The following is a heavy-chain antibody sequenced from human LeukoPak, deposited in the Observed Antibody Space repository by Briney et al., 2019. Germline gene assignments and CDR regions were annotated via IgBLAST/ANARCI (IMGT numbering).Heavy chain of an antibody. D-gene: IGHD5-18*01. J-gene: IGHJ4*02. CDR1: GLTFRDYY. V-gene: IGHV3-11*01. CDR3: ARGRSGYSYGWTHDY. CDR2: ISSRGNTI. Sequence: GGSLRLSRAPSGLTFRDYYMSWIRQPPGKGLEWVSYISSRGNTIYYADSVKGRFTISRDNAKNSLYLQMNSLRAEDAAVYDCARGRSGYSYGWTHDYWGRGTLVIVSS.